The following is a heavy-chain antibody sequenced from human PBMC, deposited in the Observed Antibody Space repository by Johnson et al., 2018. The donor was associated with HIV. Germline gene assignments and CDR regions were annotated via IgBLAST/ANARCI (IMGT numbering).Heavy chain of an antibody. J-gene: IGHJ3*02. CDR1: GFTFSSYA. Sequence: QVQLVESGGGVVQPGRSLRLSCAASGFTFSSYAMHWVRQAPGKGLEWVAVISYDGSNKYYADSVKGRFTISRDNSKNTLYLQMNSLRAEDTAVYYCARDGWGSRGWDDAFDIWGRGTMVTVSS. CDR3: ARDGWGSRGWDDAFDI. CDR2: ISYDGSNK. D-gene: IGHD6-19*01. V-gene: IGHV3-30*14.